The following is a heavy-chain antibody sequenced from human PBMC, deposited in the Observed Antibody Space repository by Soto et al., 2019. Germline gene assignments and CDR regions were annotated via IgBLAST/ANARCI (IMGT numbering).Heavy chain of an antibody. Sequence: SVKVSCKASGGTFSSYAISWVRQAPGQGLEWMGGIIPIFGTANYAQKFQGRVTITADKSTSTAYMELSSPRSEDTAVYYCARDRFDYDYVWGSYRPQHHPIFDYWGQGTLVTVSS. J-gene: IGHJ4*02. CDR2: IIPIFGTA. CDR1: GGTFSSYA. D-gene: IGHD3-16*02. CDR3: ARDRFDYDYVWGSYRPQHHPIFDY. V-gene: IGHV1-69*06.